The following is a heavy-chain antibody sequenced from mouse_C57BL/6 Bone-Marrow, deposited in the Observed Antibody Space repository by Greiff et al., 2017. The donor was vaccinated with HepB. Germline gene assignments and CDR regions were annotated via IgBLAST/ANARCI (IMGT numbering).Heavy chain of an antibody. D-gene: IGHD1-1*01. CDR2: IDPETGGT. CDR3: TREDYGSSYWYFDV. J-gene: IGHJ1*03. Sequence: QVQLQQSGAELVRPGASVTLSCKASGYTFTDYEMHWVKQTPVHGLEWIGAIDPETGGTAYNQKFKGKAILTADKSSSTAYMELRSLTSEDSAVYYCTREDYGSSYWYFDVWGTGTTVTVSS. V-gene: IGHV1-15*01. CDR1: GYTFTDYE.